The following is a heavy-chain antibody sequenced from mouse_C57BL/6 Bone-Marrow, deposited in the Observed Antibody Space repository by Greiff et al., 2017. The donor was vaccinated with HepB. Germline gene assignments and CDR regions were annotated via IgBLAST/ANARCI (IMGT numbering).Heavy chain of an antibody. CDR3: ARSWLSLDY. J-gene: IGHJ2*01. CDR1: GYTFTDYY. D-gene: IGHD3-2*02. CDR2: IYPGSGNT. V-gene: IGHV1-76*01. Sequence: QVHVKQSGAELVRPGASVKLSCKASGYTFTDYYINWVKQRPGQGLEWIARIYPGSGNTYYNEKFKGKATLTAEKSSSTAYMQLSSLTSEDSAVYFCARSWLSLDYWGQGTTLTVSS.